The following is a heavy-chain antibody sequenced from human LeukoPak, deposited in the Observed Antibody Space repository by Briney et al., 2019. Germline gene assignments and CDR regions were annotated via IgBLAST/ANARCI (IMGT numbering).Heavy chain of an antibody. CDR3: ARDHGSAYYRAPRH. CDR2: ISGFNGNT. J-gene: IGHJ4*02. Sequence: ASVKVSCKASGYSVNNYGFSWVRQAPGQGLEWMGWISGFNGNTNYAQKLQGRVTLTTDTSTSTVYLELSSLRPEDTAVYYCARDHGSAYYRAPRHWGQGTLVTVSS. CDR1: GYSVNNYG. D-gene: IGHD3-10*01. V-gene: IGHV1-18*01.